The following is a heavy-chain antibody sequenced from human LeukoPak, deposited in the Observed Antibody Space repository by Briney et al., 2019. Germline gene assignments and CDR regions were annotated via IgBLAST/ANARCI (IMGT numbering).Heavy chain of an antibody. D-gene: IGHD3-22*01. CDR2: IYPSGST. Sequence: PSETLSHTCTVSGGSIISYYWSWVRQSAGKGLEWIGRIYPSGSTEYNTSLKSRVTMSVDMSKKQFSLKLTSVTAADTAVYYCARLKFYDSTGYTPGYYMDVSGEGTTVTVSS. CDR1: GGSIISYY. CDR3: ARLKFYDSTGYTPGYYMDV. V-gene: IGHV4-4*07. J-gene: IGHJ6*03.